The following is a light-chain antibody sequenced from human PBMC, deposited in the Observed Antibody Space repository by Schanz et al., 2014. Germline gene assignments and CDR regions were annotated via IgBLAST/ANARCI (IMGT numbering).Light chain of an antibody. J-gene: IGLJ3*02. V-gene: IGLV2-14*01. Sequence: QSALTQPASVSGSPGQSITISCTGTSSDVGGYNYVSWYQQHPGKAPKLMIYDVSNRPSGVSNRFSGYKSGNTASLTISGLQAEDEADYYCCSYAGSSTNWVFDGGTKLTVL. CDR2: DVS. CDR1: SSDVGGYNY. CDR3: CSYAGSSTNWV.